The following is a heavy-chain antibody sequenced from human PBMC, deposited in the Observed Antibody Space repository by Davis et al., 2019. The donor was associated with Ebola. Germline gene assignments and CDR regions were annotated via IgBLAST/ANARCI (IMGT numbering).Heavy chain of an antibody. CDR2: INHSGRT. V-gene: IGHV4-34*01. Sequence: MPGGSLRLSCAVYGGSFSGYYWSWIRQPPGKGLEWIGEINHSGRTNYNQSLKSRVTISVDTSKNQFSLKMSSVTAADTAVYYCAREGRSGYSNWFDPWGQGTLVTVSS. D-gene: IGHD3-22*01. J-gene: IGHJ5*02. CDR1: GGSFSGYY. CDR3: AREGRSGYSNWFDP.